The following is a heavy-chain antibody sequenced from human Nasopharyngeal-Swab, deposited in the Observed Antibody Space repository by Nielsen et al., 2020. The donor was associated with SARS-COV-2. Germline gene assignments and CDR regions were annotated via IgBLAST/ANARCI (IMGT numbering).Heavy chain of an antibody. CDR2: IHPSGDGT. J-gene: IGHJ4*02. V-gene: IGHV1-46*01. D-gene: IGHD7-27*01. Sequence: ASVKVSCKASGYTISNYYMHWVRQAPGQGLEWMGTIHPSGDGTTYAQNFQGRVTMTRDASTSTVYMELSSLRSEDTAVYYCARDATGDEYFDYWGQGTLVTVSS. CDR1: GYTISNYY. CDR3: ARDATGDEYFDY.